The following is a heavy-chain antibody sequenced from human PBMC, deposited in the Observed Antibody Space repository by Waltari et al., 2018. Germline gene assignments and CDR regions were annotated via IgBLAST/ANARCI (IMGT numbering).Heavy chain of an antibody. D-gene: IGHD5-18*01. Sequence: EVQLVESGGGLVKPGGSLRLACEASGLTFNKCNMNWVRQAPGKGLEWVSSVSSGGNYLYYADSVKGRFTISRDNSKNSVFLQMNSLRVEDTGVYYCAANMDTALENWGQGILVTVSS. CDR1: GLTFNKCN. V-gene: IGHV3-21*01. CDR3: AANMDTALEN. CDR2: VSSGGNYL. J-gene: IGHJ4*02.